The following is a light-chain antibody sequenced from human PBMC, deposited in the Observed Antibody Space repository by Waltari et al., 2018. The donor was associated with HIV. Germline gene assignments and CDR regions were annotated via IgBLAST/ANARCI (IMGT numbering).Light chain of an antibody. J-gene: IGKJ2*01. CDR2: GAS. Sequence: DIQMTQSPSPLSASVGDTVVLSCLASQSITYFLNGYQLKPGKAPALLISGASSLQSGVPSRFVGSGSGTDFNLTIKNLQPGDFATYFCQQSDSFPYTFGPGTKLDI. CDR1: QSITYF. CDR3: QQSDSFPYT. V-gene: IGKV1-39*01.